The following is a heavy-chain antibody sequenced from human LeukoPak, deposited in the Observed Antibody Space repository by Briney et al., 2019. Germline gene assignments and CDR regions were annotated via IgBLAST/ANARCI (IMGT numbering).Heavy chain of an antibody. Sequence: SETLSLTCAVYGGSFSGYYWSWIRQPPGKGLEWIGEINHSGSTNYNPSLKSRVTISVDTSKNQFSLKPSSVTAADTAVYYCAREVYSSSWYRGHFDYWGQGTLVTVSS. D-gene: IGHD6-13*01. CDR3: AREVYSSSWYRGHFDY. CDR2: INHSGST. J-gene: IGHJ4*02. V-gene: IGHV4-34*01. CDR1: GGSFSGYY.